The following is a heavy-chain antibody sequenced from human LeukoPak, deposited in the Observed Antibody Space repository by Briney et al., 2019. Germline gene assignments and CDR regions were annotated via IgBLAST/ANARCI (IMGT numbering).Heavy chain of an antibody. CDR2: IIPILGIA. CDR3: AREKIAAAGVSDY. D-gene: IGHD6-13*01. V-gene: IGHV1-69*04. CDR1: GGTFISYT. Sequence: SVKVSCKASGGTFISYTISWVRQAPGQGLEWMGRIIPILGIANYAQKFQGRVTITADKSTSTAYMELSSLRSEDTAVYYCAREKIAAAGVSDYWGQGTLVTVSS. J-gene: IGHJ4*02.